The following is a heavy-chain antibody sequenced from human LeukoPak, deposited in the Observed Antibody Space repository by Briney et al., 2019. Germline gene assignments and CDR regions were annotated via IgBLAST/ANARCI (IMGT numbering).Heavy chain of an antibody. Sequence: GGSLRLSCAASGFTVSSNYMSWVRQAPGKGLEWVSVIYSGGSTYYADSVKGRFTISRDNSKNTLYLQMNSLRAEDTAVYYCARLPYDSSGYYYSAFDIWGQGTMVTVSS. CDR3: ARLPYDSSGYYYSAFDI. J-gene: IGHJ3*02. D-gene: IGHD3-22*01. CDR1: GFTVSSNY. V-gene: IGHV3-66*04. CDR2: IYSGGST.